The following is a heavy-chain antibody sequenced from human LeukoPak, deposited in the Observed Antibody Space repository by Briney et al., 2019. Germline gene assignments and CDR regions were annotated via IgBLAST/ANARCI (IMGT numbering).Heavy chain of an antibody. Sequence: SQTLSLTCTVSGASLSTSYWTWIRQPPGKGLECIGFIYYSGTAHYHPSLKSRVTISLDTSKNQFSLRLSSVTAADTAVYYCARHFSNGWSDKWGQGTLVTVS. CDR2: IYYSGTA. V-gene: IGHV4-59*08. CDR3: ARHFSNGWSDK. D-gene: IGHD2-8*01. J-gene: IGHJ4*02. CDR1: GASLSTSY.